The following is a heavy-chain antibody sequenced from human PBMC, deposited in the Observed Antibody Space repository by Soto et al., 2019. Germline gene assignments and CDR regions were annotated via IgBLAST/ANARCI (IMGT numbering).Heavy chain of an antibody. Sequence: EVQLVESGGGLVQPGGSLRLSCTTSGFAFNTHWMSWVRQAPGKGLEWVANINQDESAKYYVDSVEGRFTVSRDNAKTSVTLQIISLRAGDTAVYYCARGEYSTASYYYCYGLDVWGQGTTVIVSS. V-gene: IGHV3-7*04. CDR2: INQDESAK. CDR1: GFAFNTHW. J-gene: IGHJ6*02. D-gene: IGHD6-6*01. CDR3: ARGEYSTASYYYCYGLDV.